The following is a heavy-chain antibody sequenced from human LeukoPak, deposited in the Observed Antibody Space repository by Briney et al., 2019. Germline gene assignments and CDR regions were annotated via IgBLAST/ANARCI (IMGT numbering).Heavy chain of an antibody. CDR1: GGTFSSYA. D-gene: IGHD3-22*01. Sequence: ASVKVSCKASGGTFSSYAISWVRQAPGQGLEWMGGIIPIFGTANYAQKFQGRVTITADESTSTAYMELSSLRPEDTAVYYCAREPAYYYDSSGYYDYWGQGTLVTVSS. J-gene: IGHJ4*02. V-gene: IGHV1-69*13. CDR3: AREPAYYYDSSGYYDY. CDR2: IIPIFGTA.